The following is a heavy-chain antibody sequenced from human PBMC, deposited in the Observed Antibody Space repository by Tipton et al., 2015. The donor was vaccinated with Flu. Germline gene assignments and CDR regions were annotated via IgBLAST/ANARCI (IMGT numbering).Heavy chain of an antibody. V-gene: IGHV4-34*01. CDR2: INHSGST. CDR1: GGSFSGYY. Sequence: LSLTCAVYGGSFSGYYWSWIRQPPGKGLEWIGEINHSGSTNYNPSLKSRVTTSVDTSKNQFSLKLSSVTAADTALYYCARGQFASYYGSGSYYKRTYYYYGMDVWGQGTTVTVSS. CDR3: ARGQFASYYGSGSYYKRTYYYYGMDV. D-gene: IGHD3-10*01. J-gene: IGHJ6*02.